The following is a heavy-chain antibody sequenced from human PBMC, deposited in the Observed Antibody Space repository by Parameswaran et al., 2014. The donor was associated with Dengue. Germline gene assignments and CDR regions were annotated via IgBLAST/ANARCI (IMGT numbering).Heavy chain of an antibody. CDR2: INPSGGST. CDR3: ASSSMYSSSSLVSFDY. Sequence: WVRQAPGQGLEWMGIINPSGGSTSYAQKFQGRVTMTRDTSTSTVYMELSSLRSEDTAVYYCASSSMYSSSSLVSFDYWGQGTLVTVSS. D-gene: IGHD6-6*01. J-gene: IGHJ4*02. V-gene: IGHV1-46*01.